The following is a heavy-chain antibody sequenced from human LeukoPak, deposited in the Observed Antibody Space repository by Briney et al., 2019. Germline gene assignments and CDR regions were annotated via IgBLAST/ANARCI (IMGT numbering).Heavy chain of an antibody. J-gene: IGHJ4*02. V-gene: IGHV4-59*01. CDR2: FYYTGRT. CDR3: TRLPSAGQGYFED. Sequence: KTSETLSLTCTVSGDSIRSFFWSWIRQPPGKGLEWNGFFYYTGRTNSNHSLNSRVSISVDTSTNQLFLNLSSMTAATAAVYCCTRLPSAGQGYFEDWGQGALGTVSS. D-gene: IGHD6-25*01. CDR1: GDSIRSFF.